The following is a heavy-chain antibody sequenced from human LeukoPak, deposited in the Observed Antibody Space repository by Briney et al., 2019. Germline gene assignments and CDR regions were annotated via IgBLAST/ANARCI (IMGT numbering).Heavy chain of an antibody. CDR3: ARDRRYYDVFYGMDV. D-gene: IGHD3-22*01. CDR1: GGSISSYY. J-gene: IGHJ6*02. CDR2: IYYSGST. V-gene: IGHV4-59*01. Sequence: SDTLSLTCTVSGGSISSYYWSWVRQPPGKGLEWIGYIYYSGSTNYNPSLKSRVTITVETSKNHFSLKLSSVTAADTAVYYCARDRRYYDVFYGMDVWGQGNTVTVSS.